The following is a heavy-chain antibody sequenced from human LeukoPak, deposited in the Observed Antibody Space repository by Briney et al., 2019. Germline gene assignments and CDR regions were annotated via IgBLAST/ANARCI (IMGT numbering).Heavy chain of an antibody. CDR1: GGSFSGYY. V-gene: IGHV4-34*01. D-gene: IGHD6-6*01. CDR3: ARTPRGPPPGRIAASKGDY. Sequence: KTSETLSLTCAVYGGSFSGYYWSWIRQPPGKGLEWIGEINHSGSTNYNPSLKSRVTISVDTSKNQFSLKLSSVTAADTAVYYCARTPRGPPPGRIAASKGDYWGQGTLVTVSS. CDR2: INHSGST. J-gene: IGHJ4*02.